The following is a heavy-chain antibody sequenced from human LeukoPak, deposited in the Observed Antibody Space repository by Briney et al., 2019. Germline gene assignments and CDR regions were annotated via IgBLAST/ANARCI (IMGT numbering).Heavy chain of an antibody. D-gene: IGHD3-10*01. CDR2: IYTSGST. J-gene: IGHJ2*01. CDR3: ARDRASPFDL. V-gene: IGHV4-39*07. Sequence: PSETLSLTCTVSGGSISSSSYYWGWIRQPPGKGLEWIGSIYTSGSTNYNPSLKSRVTISVDTSKNQFSLKLSSVTAADTAVYYCARDRASPFDLWGRGTLVTVSS. CDR1: GGSISSSSYY.